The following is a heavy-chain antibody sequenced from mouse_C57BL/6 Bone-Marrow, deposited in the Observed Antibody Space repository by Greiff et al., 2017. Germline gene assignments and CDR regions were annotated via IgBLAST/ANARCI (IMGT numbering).Heavy chain of an antibody. V-gene: IGHV1-81*01. Sequence: QVQLQQSGAELARPGASVKLSCKASGYTFTSYGISWVKQRTGQGLEWIGEIYPRSGNTYYNEKFKGKATLTADKSSSTAYMELRSLTSEGSAVYFCARRDYYYGSSYDWYFDVWGTGTTVTVSS. CDR2: IYPRSGNT. J-gene: IGHJ1*03. CDR1: GYTFTSYG. D-gene: IGHD1-1*01. CDR3: ARRDYYYGSSYDWYFDV.